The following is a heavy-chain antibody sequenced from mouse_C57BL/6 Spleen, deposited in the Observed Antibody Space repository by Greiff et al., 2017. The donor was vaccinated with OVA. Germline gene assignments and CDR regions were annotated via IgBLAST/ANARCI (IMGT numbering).Heavy chain of an antibody. V-gene: IGHV1-54*01. CDR2: INPGSGGT. CDR1: GYAFTNYL. D-gene: IGHD2-4*01. CDR3: ERENDYDWFAY. J-gene: IGHJ3*01. Sequence: QVQLQQSGAELVRPGTSVKVSCKASGYAFTNYLIEWVKQRPGQGLEWIGVINPGSGGTNYNEKFKGKATLTADKSSSTAYMQLSSLTSEDSAVYFWERENDYDWFAYWGQGTLVTVSA.